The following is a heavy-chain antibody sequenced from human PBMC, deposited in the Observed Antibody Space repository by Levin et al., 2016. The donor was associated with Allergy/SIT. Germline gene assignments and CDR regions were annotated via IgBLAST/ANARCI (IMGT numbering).Heavy chain of an antibody. CDR2: IYYSGST. J-gene: IGHJ4*02. V-gene: IGHV4-39*01. CDR1: GGSISSSSYY. CDR3: ARQRGFILRFLDGPSPLDY. D-gene: IGHD3-3*01. Sequence: SETLSLTCTVSGGSISSSSYYWGWIRQPPGKGLEWIGSIYYSGSTYYNPSLKSRVTISVDTSKNQFSLKLSSVTAADTAVYYCARQRGFILRFLDGPSPLDYWGQGTLVTVSS.